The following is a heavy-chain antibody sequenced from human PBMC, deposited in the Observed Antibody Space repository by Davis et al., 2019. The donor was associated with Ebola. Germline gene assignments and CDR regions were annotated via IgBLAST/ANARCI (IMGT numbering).Heavy chain of an antibody. Sequence: ASVKVSCKASGGTFSSYAINWVRQATGQGLEWMGWMNPNSGNTGYAQKFQARVSMTRDTSISTAYMELNSLTAEDTAVYYCARGDFGSGPFDYWGQGTLVTVSS. CDR3: ARGDFGSGPFDY. V-gene: IGHV1-8*02. CDR1: GGTFSSYA. D-gene: IGHD2-15*01. CDR2: MNPNSGNT. J-gene: IGHJ4*02.